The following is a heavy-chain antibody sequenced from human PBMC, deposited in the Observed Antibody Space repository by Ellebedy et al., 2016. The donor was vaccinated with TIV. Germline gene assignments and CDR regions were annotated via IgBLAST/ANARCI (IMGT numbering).Heavy chain of an antibody. CDR3: ARLFAVADKRGGY. Sequence: MPSETLSLTCTVSGASISTYNWWSWVRQPPGKGLEWIGEIYHSGSTNYNPSRKSRFTMSLDKSKNQFSLKLSSVSTADTAVYYCARLFAVADKRGGYWGQGILVTVSS. CDR1: GASISTYNW. D-gene: IGHD6-19*01. CDR2: IYHSGST. J-gene: IGHJ4*02. V-gene: IGHV4-4*02.